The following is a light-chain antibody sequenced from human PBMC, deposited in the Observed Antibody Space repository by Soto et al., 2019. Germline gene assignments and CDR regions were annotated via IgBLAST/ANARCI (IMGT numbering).Light chain of an antibody. J-gene: IGKJ1*01. CDR3: QQRSNWPRT. Sequence: IVLTQSPATLSLSPGKRATLSCRASQSISSYLTCFQHKPGQSRRVLIYDVSNRATGIPTWFSGSGSGTDFTLTSSSLEPEDFAVYYCQQRSNWPRTFGQGTQVEI. V-gene: IGKV3-11*01. CDR1: QSISSY. CDR2: DVS.